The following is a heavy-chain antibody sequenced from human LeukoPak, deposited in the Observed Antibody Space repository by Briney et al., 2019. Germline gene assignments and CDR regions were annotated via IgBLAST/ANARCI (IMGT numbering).Heavy chain of an antibody. Sequence: GGSLRLSCAASGFTFSSYAMHWVRQAPGKGLEWVAVISYDGSNKYYADSVKGRFTISRDNSKNTLYLQMNSLRAEDTAVYYCARDLGAAAGMDYWGQGTLVTVSS. CDR3: ARDLGAAAGMDY. CDR2: ISYDGSNK. J-gene: IGHJ4*02. V-gene: IGHV3-30*04. CDR1: GFTFSSYA. D-gene: IGHD6-13*01.